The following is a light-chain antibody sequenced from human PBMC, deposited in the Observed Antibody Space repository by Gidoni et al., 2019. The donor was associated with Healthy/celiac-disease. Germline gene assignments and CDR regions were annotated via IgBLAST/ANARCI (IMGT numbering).Light chain of an antibody. CDR3: QTWGTGV. Sequence: QLVLTQSPSASASLGASVKRTCTLSSGHSSYAIAWHQQQPETGPRYLMKLNSDCSHSKGDGIPDRFSGSSSGAERYLTISSLQSEDEADYYCQTWGTGVFGSGTKVTVL. CDR1: SGHSSYA. V-gene: IGLV4-69*01. J-gene: IGLJ6*01. CDR2: LNSDCSH.